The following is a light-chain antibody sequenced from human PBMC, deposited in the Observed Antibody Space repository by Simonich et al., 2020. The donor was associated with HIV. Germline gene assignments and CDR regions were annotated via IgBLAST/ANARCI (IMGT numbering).Light chain of an antibody. Sequence: DIQMTQSPSTLSASVGDRVTITCRASQSISRWLACYQQRPGKAPKLLIYTASTLQSGVPSRFSGSGSGTDFTLTISSLQPEDSATYYCQQANSFPFTFGPGTKVEIK. CDR2: TAS. J-gene: IGKJ3*01. CDR1: QSISRW. CDR3: QQANSFPFT. V-gene: IGKV1-12*01.